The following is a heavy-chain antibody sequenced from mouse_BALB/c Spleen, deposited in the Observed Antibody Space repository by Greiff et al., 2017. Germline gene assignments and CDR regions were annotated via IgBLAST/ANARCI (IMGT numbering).Heavy chain of an antibody. J-gene: IGHJ1*01. CDR3: TKYYGSDWYFDV. Sequence: LQQPGSELVRPGASVKLSCKASGYTFTSYWMHWVKQRPGQGLEWIGNIYPGSGSTNYDEKFKSKATLTVDTSSSTAYMQLSSLTSEDSAVYYCTKYYGSDWYFDVWGAGTTVTVSS. D-gene: IGHD1-1*01. CDR1: GYTFTSYW. CDR2: IYPGSGST. V-gene: IGHV1S22*01.